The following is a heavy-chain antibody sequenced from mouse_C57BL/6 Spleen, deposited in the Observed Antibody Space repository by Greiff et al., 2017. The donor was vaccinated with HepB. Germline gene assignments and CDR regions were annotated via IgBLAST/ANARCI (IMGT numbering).Heavy chain of an antibody. J-gene: IGHJ3*01. CDR1: GFSLTSYG. CDR2: IWGVGST. V-gene: IGHV2-6*01. D-gene: IGHD1-1*01. CDR3: ASGGPYGSSTGFAY. Sequence: VKLMESGPGLVAPSQSLSITCTVSGFSLTSYGVDWVRQSPGKGLEWLGVIWGVGSTNYNSALKSRLSISKDNSKSQVFLKMNSLQTDDTAMYYCASGGPYGSSTGFAYWGQGTLVTVSA.